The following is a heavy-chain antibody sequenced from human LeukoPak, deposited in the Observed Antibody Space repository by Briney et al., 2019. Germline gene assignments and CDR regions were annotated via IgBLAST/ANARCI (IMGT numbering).Heavy chain of an antibody. Sequence: GGSLRLSCAASGFTLDAFAMHWVRQAPGKGLEWVSLIDKDGRKTYYADSVRGRFTISRDNSKNSLYLQMNSLRTEDTALYYCATWAFYHSLDVWGRGATVIVSS. D-gene: IGHD1-26*01. CDR1: GFTLDAFA. CDR3: ATWAFYHSLDV. J-gene: IGHJ6*02. V-gene: IGHV3-43*02. CDR2: IDKDGRKT.